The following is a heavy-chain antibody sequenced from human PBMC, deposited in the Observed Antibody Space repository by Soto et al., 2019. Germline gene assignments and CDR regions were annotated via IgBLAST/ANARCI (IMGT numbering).Heavy chain of an antibody. J-gene: IGHJ6*02. CDR2: IIPIFGTA. CDR3: ARDTPGVPAGYYYGMDV. CDR1: GGTFSSYA. Sequence: ASVKVSCKASGGTFSSYAISWVRQAPGQGLEWMGGIIPIFGTANYAQKFQGRVTITADESTSTAYMELSSLRSEDTAVYYCARDTPGVPAGYYYGMDVWGQGTTVTVSS. D-gene: IGHD2-8*01. V-gene: IGHV1-69*13.